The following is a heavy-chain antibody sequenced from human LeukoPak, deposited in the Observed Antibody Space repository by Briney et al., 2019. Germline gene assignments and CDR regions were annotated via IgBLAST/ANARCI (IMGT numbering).Heavy chain of an antibody. CDR2: IKDDGSRK. CDR3: ARECIDGYYESSGYDL. CDR1: GFSLSGYW. D-gene: IGHD3-22*01. Sequence: GGSLRLSCAASGFSLSGYWMTWVRQAPGKGLEWVANIKDDGSRKHDVDSARGRFTISRDNAKNSLYLDMNSLRAEDTAVYYCARECIDGYYESSGYDLWGQGTLVAVSS. V-gene: IGHV3-7*01. J-gene: IGHJ4*02.